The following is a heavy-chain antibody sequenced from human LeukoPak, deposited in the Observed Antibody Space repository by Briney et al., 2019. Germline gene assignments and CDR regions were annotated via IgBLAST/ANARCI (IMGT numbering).Heavy chain of an antibody. J-gene: IGHJ4*02. V-gene: IGHV4-59*11. CDR1: GGSISSHY. Sequence: SETLSLTCAVSGGSISSHYWSWIRQPPGKGLEWIGFIYYSGTTKYNPSLKSRVTISADTSKNQIYLNLSSVTAADTAVYYCARGGEAGLADWGQGTLVTVSS. CDR2: IYYSGTT. D-gene: IGHD4-17*01. CDR3: ARGGEAGLAD.